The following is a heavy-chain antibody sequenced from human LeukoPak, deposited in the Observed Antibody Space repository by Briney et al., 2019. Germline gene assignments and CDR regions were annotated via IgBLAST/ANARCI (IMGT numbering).Heavy chain of an antibody. CDR2: ISSSSSYI. Sequence: PGGSLRLSCAASGFTFSSYSMNWVRQAPGKGLEWVSSISSSSSYIYYADSVKGRFTISRDKATNSLYLQMNSLRAEDTAVYYCARVADTAMAIDYWGQGTLVTVSS. D-gene: IGHD5-18*01. CDR3: ARVADTAMAIDY. V-gene: IGHV3-21*01. J-gene: IGHJ4*02. CDR1: GFTFSSYS.